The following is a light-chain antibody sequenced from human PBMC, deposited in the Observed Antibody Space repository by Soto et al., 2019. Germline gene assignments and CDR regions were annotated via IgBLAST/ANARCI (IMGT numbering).Light chain of an antibody. CDR2: WAS. Sequence: DIVMTQSPDSLAVSLGERATFNCKSSQSVLYSSDNKNYLAWYQQKPGQPPKLLIYWASTREFGVPDRFSGSASGTDFTLTISSLQAEDVAVYYCQQYYSIPWTFGQGTKVEIK. J-gene: IGKJ1*01. V-gene: IGKV4-1*01. CDR3: QQYYSIPWT. CDR1: QSVLYSSDNKNY.